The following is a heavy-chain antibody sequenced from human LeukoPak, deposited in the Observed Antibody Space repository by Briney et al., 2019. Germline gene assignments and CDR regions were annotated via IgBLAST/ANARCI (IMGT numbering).Heavy chain of an antibody. CDR3: AKDALAVAGTFPSVAVDY. J-gene: IGHJ4*02. D-gene: IGHD6-19*01. CDR1: GFTFSSYG. Sequence: GGSLRLSCAASGFTFSSYGMSWVRQAPGKGLEWVSAISGSGGSTYYADSVKGRFTISRDNSKNTLYLQMNSLRAEDTAVYYCAKDALAVAGTFPSVAVDYWGQGTLVTVSS. V-gene: IGHV3-23*01. CDR2: ISGSGGST.